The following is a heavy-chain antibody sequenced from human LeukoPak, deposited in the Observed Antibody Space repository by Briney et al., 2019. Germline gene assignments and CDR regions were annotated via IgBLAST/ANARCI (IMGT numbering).Heavy chain of an antibody. D-gene: IGHD3-9*01. CDR2: INAGNGNT. J-gene: IGHJ4*02. V-gene: IGHV1-3*01. Sequence: ASVKVSCKASGGTFSSYAISWVRQAPGQGLEWMGWINAGNGNTKYSQKFQGRVTITRDTSASTAYMELSSLRSEDTAVYYCARADDPYFPPDYWGQGTLVTVSS. CDR3: ARADDPYFPPDY. CDR1: GGTFSSYA.